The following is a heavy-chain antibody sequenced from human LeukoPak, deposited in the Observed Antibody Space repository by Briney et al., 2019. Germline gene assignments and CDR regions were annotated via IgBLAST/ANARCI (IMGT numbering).Heavy chain of an antibody. J-gene: IGHJ4*02. V-gene: IGHV3-21*06. D-gene: IGHD1-14*01. CDR1: GLTFSTSG. Sequence: GGSLRLSCTASGLTFSTSGFNWVRQAPGRGLEWVASIGPTGSDRYHADSIKGRFTISGDNANNFLYLQMNSLRAEDTAVYYCATETNGRHYDYWGQGTLLTVSS. CDR3: ATETNGRHYDY. CDR2: IGPTGSDR.